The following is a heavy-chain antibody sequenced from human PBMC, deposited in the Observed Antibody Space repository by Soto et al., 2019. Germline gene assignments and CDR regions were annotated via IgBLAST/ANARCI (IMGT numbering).Heavy chain of an antibody. Sequence: ASVKVSCKVSGYTLTELSMHWVRQAPGKGLEWMGGFDPEDGETIYAQKFQGRVTMTEDTSTDTAYMELSSLRSEDTAVYYCATLNPYSSSPAGWLDPWGQGTLVTVSS. CDR2: FDPEDGET. CDR1: GYTLTELS. D-gene: IGHD6-6*01. V-gene: IGHV1-24*01. CDR3: ATLNPYSSSPAGWLDP. J-gene: IGHJ5*02.